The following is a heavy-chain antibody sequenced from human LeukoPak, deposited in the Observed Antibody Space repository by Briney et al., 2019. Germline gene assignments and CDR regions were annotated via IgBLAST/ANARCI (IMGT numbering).Heavy chain of an antibody. CDR3: VKDMSYYYDSRGRYWGFDS. CDR1: GFTFDDYA. CDR2: LNWNSGSV. J-gene: IGHJ4*02. D-gene: IGHD3-22*01. Sequence: RPGGSLRLSCAASGFTFDDYAMHWVRQAPGKGLEWVSGLNWNSGSVGYADSVKGRFTISRDNAKNSLYLLMNSLRPEDTAFYYCVKDMSYYYDSRGRYWGFDSWGQGTLVTVSS. V-gene: IGHV3-9*01.